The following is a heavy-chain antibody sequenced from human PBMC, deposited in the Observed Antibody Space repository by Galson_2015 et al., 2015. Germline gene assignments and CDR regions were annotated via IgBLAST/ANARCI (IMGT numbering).Heavy chain of an antibody. CDR2: IIPIFGTA. Sequence: SVKVSCKASGGTFSSYAISWVRQAPGQGLEWMGGIIPIFGTANYAQKFQGRVTITADDSTSTAYMELSSLGSEDTAVYYCAREQEDIVVVVAPRNYYYYGMDVWGQGTTATVSS. CDR1: GGTFSSYA. D-gene: IGHD2-15*01. V-gene: IGHV1-69*13. CDR3: AREQEDIVVVVAPRNYYYYGMDV. J-gene: IGHJ6*02.